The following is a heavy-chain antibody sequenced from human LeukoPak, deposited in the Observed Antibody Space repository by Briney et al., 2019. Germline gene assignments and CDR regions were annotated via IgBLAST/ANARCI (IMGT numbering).Heavy chain of an antibody. CDR1: GYTFTGYY. CDR2: INPNSGGT. CDR3: ARVRPYDILTLLY. D-gene: IGHD3-9*01. V-gene: IGHV1-2*02. J-gene: IGHJ4*02. Sequence: ASVKLSCKASGYTFTGYYMHWVRQAPGQGLEWMGWINPNSGGTNYAQKFQGRVTTTRDTSISTAYMELSRLRSDDTAVYYCARVRPYDILTLLYWGQGTLVTVSS.